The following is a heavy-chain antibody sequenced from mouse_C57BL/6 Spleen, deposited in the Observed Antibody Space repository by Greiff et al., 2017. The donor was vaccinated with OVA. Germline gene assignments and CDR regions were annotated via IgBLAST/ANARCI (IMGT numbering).Heavy chain of an antibody. J-gene: IGHJ2*01. Sequence: ESGPGLVKPSQSLSFTCSVTGYSITSGYYWNWIRQFPGNKLEWMGYISYDGSNNYNPSLKNRISITRDTSKNQFFLKLNSVTTEDTATYYCARETGDYWGQGTTLTVSS. CDR3: ARETGDY. CDR2: ISYDGSN. CDR1: GYSITSGYY. V-gene: IGHV3-6*01.